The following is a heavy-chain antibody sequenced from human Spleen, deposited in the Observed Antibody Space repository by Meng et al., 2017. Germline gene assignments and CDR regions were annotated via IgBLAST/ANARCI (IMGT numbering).Heavy chain of an antibody. D-gene: IGHD3-22*01. V-gene: IGHV4-59*12. CDR2: IYYSGST. CDR1: GGSISSYY. Sequence: SETLSLTCTVSGGSISSYYWSWIRQPPGKGLEWIGYIYYSGSTNYNPSLKSRVTISLDTSMHQFSLKLSSVTAADTAVYYCARDQDSSGYYWGYYYYGMDVWGQGTTVTVSS. CDR3: ARDQDSSGYYWGYYYYGMDV. J-gene: IGHJ6*02.